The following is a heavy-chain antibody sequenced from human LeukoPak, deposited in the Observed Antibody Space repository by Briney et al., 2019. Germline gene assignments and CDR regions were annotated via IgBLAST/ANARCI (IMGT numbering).Heavy chain of an antibody. CDR1: GFTFSNYW. V-gene: IGHV3-74*01. CDR2: ISSDESST. D-gene: IGHD2-2*01. CDR3: ARGGFTGTSCPYFDY. J-gene: IGHJ4*02. Sequence: GGSLRLSCAASGFTFSNYWMHWVRQAPGKGLVWVSRISSDESSTTYADSVKGRFTISRDNAKDTLYLKMNTLRAEDTAIYFCARGGFTGTSCPYFDYWGQGTLVTVSS.